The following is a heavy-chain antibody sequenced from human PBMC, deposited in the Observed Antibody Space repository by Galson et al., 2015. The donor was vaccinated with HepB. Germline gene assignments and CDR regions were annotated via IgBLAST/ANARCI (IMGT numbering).Heavy chain of an antibody. Sequence: GNGLEWVSAIGTAGDTYYPGSVKGRFTISRENAKNSLYLQMNSLRAGDTAVYYCARRGYSYGENDAFDIWGQGTMVTVSS. CDR2: IGTAGDT. J-gene: IGHJ3*02. D-gene: IGHD5-18*01. CDR3: ARRGYSYGENDAFDI. V-gene: IGHV3-13*01.